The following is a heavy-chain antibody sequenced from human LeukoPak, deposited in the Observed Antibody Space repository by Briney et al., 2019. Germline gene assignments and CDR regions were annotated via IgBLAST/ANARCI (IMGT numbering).Heavy chain of an antibody. CDR2: IYYSGST. CDR1: GGSISSYY. D-gene: IGHD6-19*01. CDR3: ARRGPAGQLFDY. Sequence: PSETLSLTCTVSGGSISSYYWSWIRQPPGKGLEWIGYIYYSGSTNYNPSLKSRVTISVDTSKNQFSLKLSSVTAADTAVYYCARRGPAGQLFDYWGQGTLVTVFS. V-gene: IGHV4-59*08. J-gene: IGHJ4*02.